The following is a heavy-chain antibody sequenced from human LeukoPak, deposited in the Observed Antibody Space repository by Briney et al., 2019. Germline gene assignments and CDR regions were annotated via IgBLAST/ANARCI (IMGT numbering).Heavy chain of an antibody. CDR3: AKAGWFGERSAWVLDY. J-gene: IGHJ4*02. V-gene: IGHV3-30*18. Sequence: GGSLRLSCAASGFNFGEFWMAWVRQTPGKGLEWVAVISYDGSNKYYADSVKGRFTISRDNSKNTLYLQMNSLRAEDTAVYYCAKAGWFGERSAWVLDYWGQGTLVTVSS. CDR1: GFNFGEFW. CDR2: ISYDGSNK. D-gene: IGHD3-10*01.